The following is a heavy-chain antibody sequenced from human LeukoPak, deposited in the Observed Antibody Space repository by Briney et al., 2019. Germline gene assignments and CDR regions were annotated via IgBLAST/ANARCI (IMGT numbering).Heavy chain of an antibody. J-gene: IGHJ3*02. CDR1: GYTYTSYG. CDR3: ARVPPLPRVRGPRRAFDI. CDR2: ISTYNGNT. Sequence: ASVKVSCKASGYTYTSYGIIWVRQAPGQGLEWMGWISTYNGNTNYAQKFQGRVTMTTDTSTSTAYMDLRSLRSDDTAVYYCARVPPLPRVRGPRRAFDIWGQGTMVTVSS. D-gene: IGHD3-10*01. V-gene: IGHV1-18*01.